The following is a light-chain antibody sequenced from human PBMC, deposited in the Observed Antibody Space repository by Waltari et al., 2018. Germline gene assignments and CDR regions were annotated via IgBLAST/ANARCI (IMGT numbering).Light chain of an antibody. Sequence: ESVLTQSPATLSLSPGERATLSCRASQSVRSSLAWYQQKPGQSPRRLIYDASNRATGLPARFSGSGSGTDFTLTISSLEPEDFAVYYCQHRGHWPPDATFGPGTKVDIK. CDR2: DAS. CDR3: QHRGHWPPDAT. J-gene: IGKJ3*01. V-gene: IGKV3-11*01. CDR1: QSVRSS.